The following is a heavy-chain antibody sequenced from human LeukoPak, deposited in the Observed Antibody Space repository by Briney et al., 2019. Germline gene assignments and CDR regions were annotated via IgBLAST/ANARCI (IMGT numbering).Heavy chain of an antibody. CDR3: ARDLAAAMAFDY. CDR1: GFTFNSYS. V-gene: IGHV3-21*01. J-gene: IGHJ4*02. Sequence: GGSLRLSCAASGFTFNSYSMNWVRQAPPKGLEWVSSISSSSSYIYYADSVKGRFTISRDNAKNSLYLQMNSLRAEDTAVYYCARDLAAAMAFDYWGQGTLVTVSS. CDR2: ISSSSSYI. D-gene: IGHD6-13*01.